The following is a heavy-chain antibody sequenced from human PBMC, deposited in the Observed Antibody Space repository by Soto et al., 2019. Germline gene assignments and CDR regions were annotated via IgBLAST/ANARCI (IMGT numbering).Heavy chain of an antibody. CDR3: ARGEMATVDPFDY. D-gene: IGHD4-4*01. CDR2: IWYDRINK. J-gene: IGHJ4*01. Sequence: GGSLRLSCAASGFTFSSYVMHWVRQAPGKGLEWVSVIWYDRINKYYADSVKGRFTISRDNAKNSLYLTMNSLRAEDTSLYYCARGEMATVDPFDYWGHGTLVTVSS. CDR1: GFTFSSYV. V-gene: IGHV3-33*01.